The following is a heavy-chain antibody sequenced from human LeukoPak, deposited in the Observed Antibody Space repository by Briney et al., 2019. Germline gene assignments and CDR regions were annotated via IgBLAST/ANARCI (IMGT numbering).Heavy chain of an antibody. CDR1: GFTFNNAW. D-gene: IGHD2-2*01. CDR2: IKSKTDGGTT. J-gene: IGHJ4*02. V-gene: IGHV3-15*01. CDR3: TSDSNPHIVVVPAATDY. Sequence: PGGSLRLSCAASGFTFNNAWMSWARQAPGKGLEWVGRIKSKTDGGTTDYAAPVKGRFTISRDDSKNTLYLQMNSLKTEDTAVYYCTSDSNPHIVVVPAATDYWGQGTLVTVSS.